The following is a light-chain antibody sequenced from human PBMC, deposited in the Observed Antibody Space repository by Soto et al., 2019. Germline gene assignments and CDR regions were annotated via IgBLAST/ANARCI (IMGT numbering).Light chain of an antibody. CDR2: SNN. Sequence: QSVLTQPPSASGTPGQRVTISCSGSSSNIGSNTVNCYQQLPGTAPKLLIYSNNHRPSGVTDRFSGSKSGTSSSLAISWLQAEDQADYYCAAWDDSPNGWVFGGGTKLTVL. CDR3: AAWDDSPNGWV. CDR1: SSNIGSNT. V-gene: IGLV1-44*01. J-gene: IGLJ3*02.